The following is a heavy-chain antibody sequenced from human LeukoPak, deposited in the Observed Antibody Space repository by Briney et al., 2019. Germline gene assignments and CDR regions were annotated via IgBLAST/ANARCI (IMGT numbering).Heavy chain of an antibody. D-gene: IGHD3-3*01. CDR3: AKGGVHYDFWSGPDY. J-gene: IGHJ4*02. CDR1: GFTFSSYW. Sequence: PGGSLRLSCAASGFTFSSYWMHWVRQAPGKGLVWVSRINTDGSSTSYADSVKGRFTISRDNAKNTLYLQMNSLRAEDTAVYYCAKGGVHYDFWSGPDYWGQGTLVTVSS. V-gene: IGHV3-74*01. CDR2: INTDGSST.